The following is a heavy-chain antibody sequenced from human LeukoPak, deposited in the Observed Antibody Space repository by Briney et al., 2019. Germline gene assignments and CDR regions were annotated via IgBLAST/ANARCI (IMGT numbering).Heavy chain of an antibody. CDR3: AKDISYGPTGKNDY. V-gene: IGHV3-53*05. CDR2: IYSGGST. CDR1: GFTVSSNY. D-gene: IGHD5-18*01. J-gene: IGHJ4*02. Sequence: GGSLRLSCAASGFTVSSNYMSWVRQAPGKGLEWVSVIYSGGSTYYADSVKGRFTISRDNSKNTLYLQMNSLRAEDTAVYYCAKDISYGPTGKNDYWGQGTLVTVSS.